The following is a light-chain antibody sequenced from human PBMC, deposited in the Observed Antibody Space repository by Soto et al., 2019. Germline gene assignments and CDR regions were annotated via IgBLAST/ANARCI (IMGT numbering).Light chain of an antibody. J-gene: IGLJ2*01. Sequence: QSVLTQPASVSGAPGQSITISCTGTSSDVGKYTFVSWYGQHPGKAPKPLIFEVNKRPSGVSNRFPGSKSGNTASLTISGLQAEDEANYYCCLYGGSNNYVVFGGGTKVTVL. CDR3: CLYGGSNNYVV. CDR1: SSDVGKYTF. V-gene: IGLV2-23*02. CDR2: EVN.